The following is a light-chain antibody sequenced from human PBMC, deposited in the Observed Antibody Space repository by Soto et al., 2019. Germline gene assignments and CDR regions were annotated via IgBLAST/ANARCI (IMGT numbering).Light chain of an antibody. Sequence: DIQMTQSPSSLSASVGDRVTITCRASQGINNYLAWVQQKPGKAPRSLIYDASTLRSGGPSRFSGSRSGSYFTLTITSLQPEDFATYYCQHYKSYPYTFGQGTRLEVK. J-gene: IGKJ2*01. V-gene: IGKV1-16*01. CDR2: DAS. CDR1: QGINNY. CDR3: QHYKSYPYT.